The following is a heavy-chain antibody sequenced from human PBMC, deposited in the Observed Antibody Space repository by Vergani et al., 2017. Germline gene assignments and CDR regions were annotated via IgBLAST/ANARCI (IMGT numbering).Heavy chain of an antibody. V-gene: IGHV3-21*01. J-gene: IGHJ5*02. CDR3: ARDSHSGYDGENWFDP. CDR1: GFTFSSYA. CDR2: SSSSSSYI. D-gene: IGHD5-12*01. Sequence: EVQLLESGGGLVQPGGSLRLSCAASGFTFSSYAMNWVRQAPGKGLEWVSSSSSSSSYIYYADSVKGRFTISRDNAKNSLYLQMNSLRAEDTAVYYCARDSHSGYDGENWFDPWGQGTLVTVSS.